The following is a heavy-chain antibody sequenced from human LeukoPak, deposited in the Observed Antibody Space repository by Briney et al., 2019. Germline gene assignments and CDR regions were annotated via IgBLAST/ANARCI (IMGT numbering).Heavy chain of an antibody. J-gene: IGHJ2*01. V-gene: IGHV4-59*08. CDR3: ARTHYWYFDL. CDR2: IYYSGST. CDR1: GGSISSYY. Sequence: SETLSLTCTVSGGSISSYYWSWIRQPPGKGLEWIGYIYYSGSTNYNPSLKSRVTISVDTSKNQFSLKLSSVTAADTAVYYCARTHYWYFDLWGRGTLVTVSS.